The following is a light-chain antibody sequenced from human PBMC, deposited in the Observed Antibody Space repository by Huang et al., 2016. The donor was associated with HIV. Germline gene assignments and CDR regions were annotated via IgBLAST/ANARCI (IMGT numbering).Light chain of an antibody. CDR1: QGISNS. V-gene: IGKV1-NL1*01. CDR2: AAS. CDR3: QQYYSTPT. Sequence: DIQMNQSPSSLSASVGDRVTITCRASQGISNSLAWYQQKPGKAPKLLLYAASRLESGVPSRFSGSGSGTDYTLTISSLQPEDFATYYCQQYYSTPTFGQGTKVEIK. J-gene: IGKJ1*01.